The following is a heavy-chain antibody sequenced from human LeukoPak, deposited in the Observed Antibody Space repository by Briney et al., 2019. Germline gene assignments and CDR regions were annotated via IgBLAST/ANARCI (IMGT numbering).Heavy chain of an antibody. Sequence: PGGSLRLSCAASGFRFGSYWMTWVRQAPGKGLEWVAHIKEDGSAENYVDSVKGRFSISRDNAKNSLYLQMNSLRVEDTAVYYCVRDSGSFHFDYRGQGILVTVSP. CDR2: IKEDGSAE. CDR1: GFRFGSYW. D-gene: IGHD6-19*01. CDR3: VRDSGSFHFDY. J-gene: IGHJ4*02. V-gene: IGHV3-7*03.